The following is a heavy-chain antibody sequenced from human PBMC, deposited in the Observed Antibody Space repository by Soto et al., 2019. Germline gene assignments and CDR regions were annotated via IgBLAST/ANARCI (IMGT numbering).Heavy chain of an antibody. Sequence: GVLRLSCAASGFTLSSYWMHWVRQAPGKGLVWVSRISSDGSTITYADSVKGRFTISRDNAKNTLYMQMNSLRAEDTAVYYCARGYCSSSSCYTGVIVNYWGQGALVTVSS. CDR3: ARGYCSSSSCYTGVIVNY. V-gene: IGHV3-74*01. D-gene: IGHD2-2*02. J-gene: IGHJ4*02. CDR2: ISSDGSTI. CDR1: GFTLSSYW.